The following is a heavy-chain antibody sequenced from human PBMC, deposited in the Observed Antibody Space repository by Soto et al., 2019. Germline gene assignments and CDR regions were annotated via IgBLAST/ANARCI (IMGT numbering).Heavy chain of an antibody. D-gene: IGHD2-15*01. CDR2: ISGSGGST. Sequence: GGSLRLSCAASGFTFSSYAMSWVRQAPGKGLEWVSAISGSGGSTYYADSVKGRFTISRDNSKNTLYLQMNSLRAEDTAVYYCAKDLEDIVVVVAAPKPTTFDYWGQGTLVTVSS. V-gene: IGHV3-23*01. J-gene: IGHJ4*02. CDR3: AKDLEDIVVVVAAPKPTTFDY. CDR1: GFTFSSYA.